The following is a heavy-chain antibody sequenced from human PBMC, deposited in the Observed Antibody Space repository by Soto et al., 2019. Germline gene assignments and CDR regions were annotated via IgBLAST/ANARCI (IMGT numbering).Heavy chain of an antibody. Sequence: SETLSLTCTVSGGSISSGDYFWSWIRQSPGKGLEWIGYISSIGSTYYNPSLKSRVSVSRDTSKNQFSLKLSSVTTTDTAVYYCARGLVIRPYYYHGMDVWGQGTTVTVAS. D-gene: IGHD3-9*01. CDR3: ARGLVIRPYYYHGMDV. J-gene: IGHJ6*02. CDR2: ISSIGST. CDR1: GGSISSGDYF. V-gene: IGHV4-30-4*08.